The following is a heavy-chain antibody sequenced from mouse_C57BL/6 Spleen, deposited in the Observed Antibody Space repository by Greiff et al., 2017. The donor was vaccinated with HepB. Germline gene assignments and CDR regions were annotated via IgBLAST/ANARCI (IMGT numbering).Heavy chain of an antibody. CDR1: GYSITSGYY. D-gene: IGHD2-5*01. V-gene: IGHV3-6*01. J-gene: IGHJ1*03. Sequence: EVQLQESGPGLVKPSQSLSLTCSVTGYSITSGYYWNWIRQFPGNKLEWMGYISYDGSNNYNPSLKNRISITRDTSKNQFFLKLNSVTTEDTATYYCAREGYSKNFDVWGTGTTVTVSS. CDR2: ISYDGSN. CDR3: AREGYSKNFDV.